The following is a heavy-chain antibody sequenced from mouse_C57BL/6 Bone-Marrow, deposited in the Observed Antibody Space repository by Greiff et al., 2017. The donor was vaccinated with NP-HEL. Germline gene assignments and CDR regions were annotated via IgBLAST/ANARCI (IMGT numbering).Heavy chain of an antibody. CDR3: SRHVDYGSSIYWYFDV. D-gene: IGHD1-1*01. J-gene: IGHJ1*03. V-gene: IGHV5-9*01. CDR1: GFTFSSYT. CDR2: ISGGGGNT. Sequence: EVMLVESGGGLVKPGGSLTLSCAASGFTFSSYTMSWVRQTPEKRLEWVATISGGGGNTYYPDSVTGRFTISRDNAKNTLYRQMISLRSEDTSLYYCSRHVDYGSSIYWYFDVWGTGTTVTVSS.